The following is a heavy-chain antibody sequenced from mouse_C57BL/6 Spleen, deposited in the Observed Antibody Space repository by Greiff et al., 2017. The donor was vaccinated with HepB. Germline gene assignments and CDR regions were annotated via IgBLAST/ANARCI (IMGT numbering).Heavy chain of an antibody. V-gene: IGHV8-8*01. CDR1: GFSLSTFGMG. CDR3: ARMWGYDYDGYFDV. D-gene: IGHD2-4*01. Sequence: QVTLKESGPGILQPSQTLSLTCSFSGFSLSTFGMGVGWIRQPSGKGLEWLAHIWWDDDKYYNPALKSRLTISKDTSKNEVFLKIANVDTADTATYYCARMWGYDYDGYFDVWGTGTTVTVSS. J-gene: IGHJ1*03. CDR2: IWWDDDK.